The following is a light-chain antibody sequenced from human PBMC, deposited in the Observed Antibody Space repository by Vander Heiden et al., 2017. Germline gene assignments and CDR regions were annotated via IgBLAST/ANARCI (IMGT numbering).Light chain of an antibody. Sequence: EIVLTQSPGTLSLSPGERATLSCRASQSVSSSYLAWYQQKPGQAPRLLIYGASSRATGIPDRFSGSGSGTDFTLTISRLEPEDFAVYYCQQYFSEPLMYTFGQGTKLEIK. CDR3: QQYFSEPLMYT. J-gene: IGKJ2*01. CDR2: GAS. V-gene: IGKV3-20*01. CDR1: QSVSSSY.